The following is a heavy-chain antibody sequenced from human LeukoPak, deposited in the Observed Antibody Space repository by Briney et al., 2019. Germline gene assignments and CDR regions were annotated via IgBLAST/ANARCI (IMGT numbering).Heavy chain of an antibody. CDR3: ASYDILTGYFEEDAFDI. Sequence: GGSLRLSCAASGFTFSSYAMSWVRQAPGKGLEWVSAISGSGGSTYYADSVKGRFTISRDNSKNTLYLQMNSLRAEDTAVYYCASYDILTGYFEEDAFDIWGQGTMVTVSS. D-gene: IGHD3-9*01. CDR2: ISGSGGST. V-gene: IGHV3-23*01. CDR1: GFTFSSYA. J-gene: IGHJ3*02.